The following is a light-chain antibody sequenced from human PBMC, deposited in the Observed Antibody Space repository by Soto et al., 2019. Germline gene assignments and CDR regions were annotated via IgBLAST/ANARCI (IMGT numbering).Light chain of an antibody. CDR2: DVG. J-gene: IGLJ1*01. CDR1: SSDVGGYNY. Sequence: QSVLTQPASVSGSPGQSITISCTGTSSDVGGYNYVSWYQQHPGKAPKLMIYDVGNRPSGVSNRFSGSKSDNTASLTISGLQAEDEADYYCSSYTSSTFYVFGGGTKLTVL. V-gene: IGLV2-14*01. CDR3: SSYTSSTFYV.